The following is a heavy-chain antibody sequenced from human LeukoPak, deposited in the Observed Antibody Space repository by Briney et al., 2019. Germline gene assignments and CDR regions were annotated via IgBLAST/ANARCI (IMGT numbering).Heavy chain of an antibody. CDR1: GYTFTSYD. Sequence: ASVKVSCKASGYTFTSYDINWVRQATGQGLEWMGWINPNSGNTGYAQKFQGRVTMTRNTSISTAYMELSSLRSEDTAVYYCARGRARGGSGIAAAGYYYYGMDVWGQGTTVTVSS. D-gene: IGHD6-13*01. J-gene: IGHJ6*02. CDR2: INPNSGNT. CDR3: ARGRARGGSGIAAAGYYYYGMDV. V-gene: IGHV1-8*01.